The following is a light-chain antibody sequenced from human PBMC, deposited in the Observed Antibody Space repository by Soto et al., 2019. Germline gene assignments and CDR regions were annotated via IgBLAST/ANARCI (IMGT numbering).Light chain of an antibody. J-gene: IGKJ4*01. CDR1: QSVSRN. Sequence: EIVMTQSPATLSVSPGERATLSCRASQSVSRNLAWYQQKPGQAPSLLIYGASTRATGIPARFSGSGSGTEFTLTISSLQSEDFAVYYCQQYNNWTALTFGGGTKVEVK. CDR3: QQYNNWTALT. V-gene: IGKV3D-15*01. CDR2: GAS.